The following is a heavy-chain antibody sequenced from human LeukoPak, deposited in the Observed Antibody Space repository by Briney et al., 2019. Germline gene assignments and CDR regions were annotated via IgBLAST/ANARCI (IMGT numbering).Heavy chain of an antibody. CDR1: GFTFSSYA. J-gene: IGHJ4*02. D-gene: IGHD3-22*01. CDR3: ARDSYYYDSSGYPEY. Sequence: GRSLRLSRAASGFTFSSYAMHWVRQAPGKGLEWVAVISYDGSNKYYADSVKGRFTISRDNSKNTLYLQMNSLRAEDTAVYYCARDSYYYDSSGYPEYWGQGTLVTVSS. V-gene: IGHV3-30-3*01. CDR2: ISYDGSNK.